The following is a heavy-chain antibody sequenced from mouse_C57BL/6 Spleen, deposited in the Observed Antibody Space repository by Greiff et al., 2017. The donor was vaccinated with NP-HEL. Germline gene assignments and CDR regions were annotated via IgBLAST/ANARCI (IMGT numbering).Heavy chain of an antibody. V-gene: IGHV1-4*01. J-gene: IGHJ4*01. CDR3: ARSAHYYGSVYYYAMDY. D-gene: IGHD1-1*01. CDR1: GYTFTSYT. Sequence: VQLQQSGAELARPGASVKMSCKASGYTFTSYTMHWVKQRPGQGLEWIGYINPSSGYTKYNQKFKDKATLTSDKSSSTAYMQLSSLTSEDSAVYYCARSAHYYGSVYYYAMDYWGQGTSVTVSS. CDR2: INPSSGYT.